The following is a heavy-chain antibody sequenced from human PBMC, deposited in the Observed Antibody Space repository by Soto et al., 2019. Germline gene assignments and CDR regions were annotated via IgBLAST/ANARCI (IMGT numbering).Heavy chain of an antibody. CDR1: GGSICSYY. Sequence: PSETLSLTCTVSGGSICSYYRSWIRQPPGKGLEWIGYIYYSGSTNYNPSLKSRVTISVDTSKNQFSLKLSSVTAADTAVYYCARGRIAAEHWGQGTLVTVSS. CDR2: IYYSGST. D-gene: IGHD6-13*01. CDR3: ARGRIAAEH. V-gene: IGHV4-59*01. J-gene: IGHJ4*02.